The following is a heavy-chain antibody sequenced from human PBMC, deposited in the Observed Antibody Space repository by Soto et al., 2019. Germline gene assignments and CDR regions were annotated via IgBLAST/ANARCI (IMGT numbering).Heavy chain of an antibody. V-gene: IGHV1-69*06. Sequence: SVKVSCKASGGAFSSYAISWVRQAPGQGLEWMGGIIPIFGTANYAQKFQGRVTITADKSTSTAYMELSSLRSEDTAVYYCSFEYSSGWSSGSHYYGMDVWGQGTTVTVSS. CDR2: IIPIFGTA. J-gene: IGHJ6*02. CDR3: SFEYSSGWSSGSHYYGMDV. D-gene: IGHD6-19*01. CDR1: GGAFSSYA.